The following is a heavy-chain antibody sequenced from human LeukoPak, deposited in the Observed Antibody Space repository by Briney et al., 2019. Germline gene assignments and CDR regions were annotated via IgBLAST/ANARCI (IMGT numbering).Heavy chain of an antibody. V-gene: IGHV3-21*01. CDR1: GFTFSSYS. CDR3: ARDGVIVVVPAAIDY. CDR2: ISSSSSYI. Sequence: PGGSLRLSCAASGFTFSSYSMNWVRQAPGKGLEWVSSISSSSSYIYYADSVKGRFTISRDNAKNSLYLQMNSLRAEDTAVYHCARDGVIVVVPAAIDYWGQGTLVTVSS. J-gene: IGHJ4*02. D-gene: IGHD2-2*01.